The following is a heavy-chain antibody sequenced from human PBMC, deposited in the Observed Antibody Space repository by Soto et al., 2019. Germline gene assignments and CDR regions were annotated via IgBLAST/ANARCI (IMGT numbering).Heavy chain of an antibody. CDR3: AHRVLRTVFGLVTTTAIYFDF. J-gene: IGHJ4*02. V-gene: IGHV2-5*02. D-gene: IGHD3-3*01. CDR2: IYWDDDK. Sequence: QITLKESGPTVVKPTETLTLTCTFSGFSLTTSGVSVGWVRQSPGKAPEWLAPIYWDDDKRYSTSLNSRLIITKDTSKNQVVPTMANVDPADPATYYCAHRVLRTVFGLVTTTAIYFDFWGPGTPVVVSS. CDR1: GFSLTTSGVS.